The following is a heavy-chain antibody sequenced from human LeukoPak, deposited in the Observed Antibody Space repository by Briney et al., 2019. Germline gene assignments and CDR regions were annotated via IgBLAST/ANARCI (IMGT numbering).Heavy chain of an antibody. Sequence: SETLSLTCTVSAGSISGYYWNWIRQPPGHGLEWIGYTSDSGGHTDYKPSLKSRVAISVDTSKNQFSLKLTSATAADTAVYYCARWHSHGRYFDYWGQGALVTVSS. CDR2: TSDSGGHT. CDR1: AGSISGYY. J-gene: IGHJ4*02. V-gene: IGHV4-59*01. CDR3: ARWHSHGRYFDY. D-gene: IGHD2-21*01.